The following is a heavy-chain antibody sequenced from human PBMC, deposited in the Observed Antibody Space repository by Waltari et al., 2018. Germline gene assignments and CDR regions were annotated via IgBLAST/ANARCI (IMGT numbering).Heavy chain of an antibody. J-gene: IGHJ4*02. CDR1: GFALGSYW. Sequence: EVQLVESGGDLVQPGGSLRLSCDASGFALGSYWMHLARQVPGKGLVWVSRISSDGGTTNYADSVKGRFTISRDNAKNTLYLQMNSLSAEDTAVYYCARGTSGYGNFDCWGQGTLVTVSS. V-gene: IGHV3-74*01. CDR3: ARGTSGYGNFDC. D-gene: IGHD5-12*01. CDR2: ISSDGGTT.